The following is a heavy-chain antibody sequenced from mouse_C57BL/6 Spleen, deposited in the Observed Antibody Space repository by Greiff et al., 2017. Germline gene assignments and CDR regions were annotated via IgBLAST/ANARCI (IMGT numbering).Heavy chain of an antibody. Sequence: EVMLVESGGGLVKPGGSLKLSCAASGFTFSDYGMHWVRQAPEKGLEWVAYISSGSSTIYYADTVKGRFTISRDNAKNTLFLQMTSLRSEDTAMYYCARLFITTGYYFDYWGQGTTLTVSS. CDR3: ARLFITTGYYFDY. CDR1: GFTFSDYG. J-gene: IGHJ2*01. D-gene: IGHD1-1*01. CDR2: ISSGSSTI. V-gene: IGHV5-17*01.